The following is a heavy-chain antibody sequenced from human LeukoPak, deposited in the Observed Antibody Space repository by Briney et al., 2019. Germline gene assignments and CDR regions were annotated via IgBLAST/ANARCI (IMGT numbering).Heavy chain of an antibody. CDR3: TTVRGSSGWYRGDY. V-gene: IGHV3-15*01. D-gene: IGHD6-19*01. Sequence: GESLRLSCTASGFTFSNFWMGWVRQAPGKGLEWVGRIKSRTDGGTTDYAAPVKGRFTISRDDSKNTLYLQMNSLKTEDTAVYYCTTVRGSSGWYRGDYWGQGTLVTVSS. CDR1: GFTFSNFW. J-gene: IGHJ4*02. CDR2: IKSRTDGGTT.